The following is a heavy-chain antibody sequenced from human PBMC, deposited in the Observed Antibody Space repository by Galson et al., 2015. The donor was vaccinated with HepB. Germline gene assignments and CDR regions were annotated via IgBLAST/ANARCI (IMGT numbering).Heavy chain of an antibody. CDR3: AREDVLHYYVSSGYYLY. D-gene: IGHD3-22*01. CDR1: GFTFTGYP. J-gene: IGHJ4*02. Sequence: SVKVSCKALGFTFTGYPFHWVRQAPGQGLEWMGWINANSGATYYSQKFQGRVTITRDTSTSTAYMELSRLRSDDTAVYYCAREDVLHYYVSSGYYLYWAQETLVTGPS. V-gene: IGHV1-2*02. CDR2: INANSGAT.